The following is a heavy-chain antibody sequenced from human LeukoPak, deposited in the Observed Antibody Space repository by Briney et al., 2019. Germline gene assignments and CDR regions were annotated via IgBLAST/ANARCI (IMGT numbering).Heavy chain of an antibody. CDR2: ISSSGSTI. CDR3: AGYRRENHFDY. Sequence: GGSLRLSCAASGSTFSDYYMSWIRQAPGKGLEWVSYISSSGSTIYYADSVKGRFTISRDNAKNSLYLQMNSLRAEDTAVYYCAGYRRENHFDYWGQGTLVTVSS. CDR1: GSTFSDYY. V-gene: IGHV3-11*01. D-gene: IGHD6-13*01. J-gene: IGHJ4*02.